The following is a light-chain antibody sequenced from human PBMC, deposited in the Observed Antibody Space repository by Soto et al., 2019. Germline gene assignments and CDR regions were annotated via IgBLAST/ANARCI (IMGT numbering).Light chain of an antibody. CDR1: QGISSY. CDR2: AAS. Sequence: DIQLTQSPSFLSASVGDRVTITCRASQGISSYLAWYQQKPGKAPKLLIYAASTLQSGVPSRFSGSGSGTDFTLTISSLQTEDFATYYCLQHNTYPRTFGQGTKVDIK. CDR3: LQHNTYPRT. J-gene: IGKJ1*01. V-gene: IGKV1-9*01.